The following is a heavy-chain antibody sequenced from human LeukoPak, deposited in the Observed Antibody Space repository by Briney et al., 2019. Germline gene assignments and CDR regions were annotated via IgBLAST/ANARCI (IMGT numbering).Heavy chain of an antibody. J-gene: IGHJ6*02. D-gene: IGHD6-13*01. CDR3: ARDLAAAGTVDYYHGMDV. CDR2: IWYDGSYK. CDR1: GFTFSSYG. V-gene: IGHV3-33*08. Sequence: GGSLRLSCTASGFTFSSYGMHWVRQAPGKGLEWVAVIWYDGSYKYYADSVKGRFTISRDNSKNTLYLQMNSLRAEDTAVYYCARDLAAAGTVDYYHGMDVWGQGTTVTVSS.